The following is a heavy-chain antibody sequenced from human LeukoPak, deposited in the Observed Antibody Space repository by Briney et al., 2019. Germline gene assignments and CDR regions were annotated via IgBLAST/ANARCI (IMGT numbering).Heavy chain of an antibody. V-gene: IGHV3-64*01. CDR3: ARERLRDFWSGYYTGNDY. CDR2: ISSNGGST. D-gene: IGHD3-3*01. J-gene: IGHJ4*02. CDR1: GFTFSSYA. Sequence: GGSLRLSCAASGFTFSSYAMHWVRQAPGKGLEYDSVISSNGGSTDYANSVKGRFTISRDNSKNTLYLQMGSLRAEDMAVYYCARERLRDFWSGYYTGNDYWGQGTLVTVSS.